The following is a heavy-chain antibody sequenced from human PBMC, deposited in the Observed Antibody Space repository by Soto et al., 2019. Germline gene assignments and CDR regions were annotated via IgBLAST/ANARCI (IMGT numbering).Heavy chain of an antibody. V-gene: IGHV1-18*01. CDR2: INGYNGKA. D-gene: IGHD3-16*01. CDR1: GYIFTKYY. J-gene: IGHJ4*02. CDR3: VRWDGFFGAGGVD. Sequence: QVQLVQSVTELRKPGASVKLSCKASGYIFTKYYIAWVRQAPGHGLEWMGMINGYNGKANYGQDFRGRGSMTTDTSTNTAYMDLRSLTSDDTGVYYCVRWDGFFGAGGVDWGQGTLVTVSS.